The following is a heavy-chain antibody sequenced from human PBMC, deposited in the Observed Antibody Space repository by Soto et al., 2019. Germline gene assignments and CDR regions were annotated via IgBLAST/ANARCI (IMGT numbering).Heavy chain of an antibody. CDR1: GGTFSSYA. J-gene: IGHJ6*02. V-gene: IGHV1-69*13. Sequence: GASVKVSCKASGGTFSSYAISWVRQGPGQRLEWMGGIVPIFGTANYAQKFQGRVTITADESTSTAYMELSSLRSEDTAVYYCARDPNIVATRRDVYYYYGMDVWGQGTTVTVSS. D-gene: IGHD5-12*01. CDR3: ARDPNIVATRRDVYYYYGMDV. CDR2: IVPIFGTA.